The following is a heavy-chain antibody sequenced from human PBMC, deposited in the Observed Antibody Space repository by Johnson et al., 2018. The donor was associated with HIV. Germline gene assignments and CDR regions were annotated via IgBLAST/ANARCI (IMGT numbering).Heavy chain of an antibody. CDR1: GFTLSSYG. Sequence: QVQLVESGGGVVQPGRSLRLSCAASGFTLSSYGMHWVRQAPGTGLEWVAVISYDGSNKYYADSVKGRFTISRDTSKNTLYLQMNSLRAEDTAVYYCAKGWGRGTFSTDDSFDIWGQGTMVTVSS. CDR2: ISYDGSNK. V-gene: IGHV3-30*18. D-gene: IGHD1-26*01. CDR3: AKGWGRGTFSTDDSFDI. J-gene: IGHJ3*02.